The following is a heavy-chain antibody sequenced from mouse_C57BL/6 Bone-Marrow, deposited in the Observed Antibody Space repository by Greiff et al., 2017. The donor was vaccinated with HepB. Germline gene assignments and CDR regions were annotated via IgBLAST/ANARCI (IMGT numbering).Heavy chain of an antibody. V-gene: IGHV1-69*01. CDR2: IDPSDSYT. D-gene: IGHD1-1*01. CDR1: GSTFTSSW. J-gene: IGHJ4*01. Sequence: QVQLQQPGAELVMPGASVKLSCKASGSTFTSSWMHWVKQRPGQGLEWIGEIDPSDSYTNYNQKFKGKSTLTVDKSSSTAYMQLSSLTSEDSAVYYCARSLLRYAMDYWGQGTSVTVSS. CDR3: ARSLLRYAMDY.